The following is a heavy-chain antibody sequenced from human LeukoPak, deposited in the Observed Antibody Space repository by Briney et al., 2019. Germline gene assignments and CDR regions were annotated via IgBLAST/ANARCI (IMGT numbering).Heavy chain of an antibody. CDR3: ARSGVGPREFDY. CDR2: TYHSGST. V-gene: IGHV4-38-2*02. J-gene: IGHJ4*02. Sequence: SETLSLTCTVSGYSISSGYYWAWIRQPPGKGLEWIATTYHSGSTYYNPSLKSRLTISVDTSKNQFSLKLNSVTAADTAIYYCARSGVGPREFDYWGQGTLVTVSS. D-gene: IGHD1-26*01. CDR1: GYSISSGYY.